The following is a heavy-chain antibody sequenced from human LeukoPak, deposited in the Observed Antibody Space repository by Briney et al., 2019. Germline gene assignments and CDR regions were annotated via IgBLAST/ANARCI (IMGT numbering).Heavy chain of an antibody. Sequence: GGSLRLSCAASGFTFSSYSMNWVRQAPGKGLEWVSSISSSSSYIYYADSVKGRLTISRDNAKNSLYLQMNSLRAEDTAVYYCARLAAASHFDYWGQGTLVTVSS. V-gene: IGHV3-21*01. CDR1: GFTFSSYS. CDR2: ISSSSSYI. D-gene: IGHD6-13*01. J-gene: IGHJ4*02. CDR3: ARLAAASHFDY.